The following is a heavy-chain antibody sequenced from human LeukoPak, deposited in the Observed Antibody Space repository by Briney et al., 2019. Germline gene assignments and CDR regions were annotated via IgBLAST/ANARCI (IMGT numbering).Heavy chain of an antibody. D-gene: IGHD3-3*01. CDR1: GGSFSGYY. CDR3: ARAQSHYDFWSGYYIFDY. Sequence: SETLSLTCAVYGGSFSGYYWSWIRQPPGKGLEWIGYIYYSGSTNYNPSLKSRVTISVDTSKNQFSLKLSSVTAADTAVYYCARAQSHYDFWSGYYIFDYWGQGTLVTVSS. V-gene: IGHV4-59*01. J-gene: IGHJ4*02. CDR2: IYYSGST.